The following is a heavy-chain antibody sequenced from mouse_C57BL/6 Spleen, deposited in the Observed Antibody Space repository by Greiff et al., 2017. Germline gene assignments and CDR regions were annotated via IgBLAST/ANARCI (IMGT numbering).Heavy chain of an antibody. CDR2: IRNKANGYTT. J-gene: IGHJ4*01. CDR1: GFTFTDYY. D-gene: IGHD2-2*01. Sequence: EVLLVESGGGLVQPGGSLSLSCAASGFTFTDYYMSWVRQPPGKALEWLGFIRNKANGYTTEYSASVKGRFTISSDNSQSILYLQMNALRAEDSATYYCARFSYYYGYGGDAMDYWGQGTSVTVSS. CDR3: ARFSYYYGYGGDAMDY. V-gene: IGHV7-3*01.